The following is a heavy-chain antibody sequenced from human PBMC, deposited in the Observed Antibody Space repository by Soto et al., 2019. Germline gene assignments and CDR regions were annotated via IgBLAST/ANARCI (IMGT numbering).Heavy chain of an antibody. J-gene: IGHJ4*02. D-gene: IGHD1-26*01. CDR2: ISGDGINT. CDR1: GFNFGFFG. V-gene: IGHV3-30*03. Sequence: QIQLVESGGDVGQPGKSLRLSCAASGFNFGFFGMHWVRQAPGKGMEWVAFISGDGINTQYADSVRGRFTLSRDYSRKTMYLQMDRLRDEDTALYYCARGNLSFDFDSWGLGTLVTVSS. CDR3: ARGNLSFDFDS.